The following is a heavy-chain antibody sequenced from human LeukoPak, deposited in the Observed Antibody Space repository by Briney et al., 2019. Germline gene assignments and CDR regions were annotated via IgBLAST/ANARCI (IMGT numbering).Heavy chain of an antibody. V-gene: IGHV3-23*01. CDR3: AKDEFLSYYDSSGYYLGVNWFDP. J-gene: IGHJ5*02. CDR2: ISGSGGST. D-gene: IGHD3-22*01. Sequence: GGSLRLSCAASGFTFSSYAMSWVHQAPGKGLEWVSAISGSGGSTYYADSVKGRFTISRDNSKNTLYLQMNSLRAEDTAVYYCAKDEFLSYYDSSGYYLGVNWFDPWGQGTLVTVSS. CDR1: GFTFSSYA.